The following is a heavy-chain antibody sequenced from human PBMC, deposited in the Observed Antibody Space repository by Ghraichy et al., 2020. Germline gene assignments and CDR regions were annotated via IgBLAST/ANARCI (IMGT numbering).Heavy chain of an antibody. J-gene: IGHJ3*02. CDR1: EYTFTNYF. D-gene: IGHD1-26*01. V-gene: IGHV1-2*06. CDR2: INPNGGGT. CDR3: ARAKPSSMGAALDI. Sequence: ASVKVSCKGSEYTFTNYFLHWVRQAPGQGLEWMGRINPNGGGTNLAQKFQGRVTMTRDTSISTAYMELSSLTSDDTAVYYCARAKPSSMGAALDIWGQGTLVTVSS.